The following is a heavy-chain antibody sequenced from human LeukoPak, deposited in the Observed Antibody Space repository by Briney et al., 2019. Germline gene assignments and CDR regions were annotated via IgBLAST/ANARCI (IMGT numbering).Heavy chain of an antibody. Sequence: GSLRLSCAASGFTFSSYAMGWVRQAPGKGLEWVSAISGSGDSTYYADSVKGRFTISRDNSKNALYLQMNSLRAEDTAVYYCAKKSYYYDTSVHWDYFDYWGQGTLVTVSS. J-gene: IGHJ4*02. CDR1: GFTFSSYA. CDR3: AKKSYYYDTSVHWDYFDY. V-gene: IGHV3-23*01. CDR2: ISGSGDST. D-gene: IGHD3-22*01.